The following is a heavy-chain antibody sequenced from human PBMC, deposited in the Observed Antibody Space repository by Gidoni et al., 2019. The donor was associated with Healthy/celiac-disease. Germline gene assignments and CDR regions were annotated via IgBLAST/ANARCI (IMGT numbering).Heavy chain of an antibody. V-gene: IGHV3-23*01. D-gene: IGHD3-16*01. CDR3: AKALRGPDY. J-gene: IGHJ4*02. Sequence: EAQRLESGGGLVQPGGPLRLSCSAAGFTFNSSAMSWVRQAPGKGLEWVSGSSGSGDSTYYADTVKGRFTISRDNTKNTLYLQMNSLRAEDTAVYYCAKALRGPDYWGQGTLVTVSS. CDR2: SSGSGDST. CDR1: GFTFNSSA.